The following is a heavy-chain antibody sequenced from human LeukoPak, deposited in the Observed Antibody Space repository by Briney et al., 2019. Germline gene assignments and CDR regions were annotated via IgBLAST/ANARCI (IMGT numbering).Heavy chain of an antibody. Sequence: SETLSLTCSISGGSISTYYGNWIRQPPGKGLEWIADFSYSEGSRYNPSLKGRASISVDTSKNQTSLEVNSVTAADTAVYYCARGGGPNDPFDYWGQGTLVTVSS. J-gene: IGHJ4*02. V-gene: IGHV4-59*01. CDR1: GGSISTYY. CDR3: ARGGGPNDPFDY. D-gene: IGHD3-16*01. CDR2: FSYSEGS.